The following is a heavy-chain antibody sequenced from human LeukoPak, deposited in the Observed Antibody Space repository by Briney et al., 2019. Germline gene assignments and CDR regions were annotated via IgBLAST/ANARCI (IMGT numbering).Heavy chain of an antibody. D-gene: IGHD1-1*01. Sequence: GGSLRLSCAASGFTFSSYWMHWVRQVPGKGLVWVSRINSDGSSTSYADSVKGRFTISRDNAKNSLYLQMNSLRAGDTAVYYCARVAKERVGGVYYFDYWGQGTLVTVSS. CDR3: ARVAKERVGGVYYFDY. V-gene: IGHV3-74*01. J-gene: IGHJ4*02. CDR2: INSDGSST. CDR1: GFTFSSYW.